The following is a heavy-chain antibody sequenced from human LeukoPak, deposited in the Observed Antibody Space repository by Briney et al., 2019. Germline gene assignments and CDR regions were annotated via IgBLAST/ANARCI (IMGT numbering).Heavy chain of an antibody. J-gene: IGHJ4*02. Sequence: SETLSLTCAVYGGSFSGYYWSWIRQPPGKGLEWIGEINHSGSTNYNPSLKSRITISVDTSKNQFSLKLSSVTAADTAVYYCARVTGYMTEDYFDYWGQGTLITVSS. CDR2: INHSGST. CDR3: ARVTGYMTEDYFDY. V-gene: IGHV4-34*01. CDR1: GGSFSGYY. D-gene: IGHD6-13*01.